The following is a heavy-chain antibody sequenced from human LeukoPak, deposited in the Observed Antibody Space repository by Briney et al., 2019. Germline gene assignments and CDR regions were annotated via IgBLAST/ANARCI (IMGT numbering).Heavy chain of an antibody. Sequence: GGSLRLSWEVSGFTFSSYWMHWVRQAPGKGLVWVSRINSDGRRTTYAESVKGRFTISRDNAKNTLYLQMNSLRAEDTAVYYCASLFLCYGCSSSSASVNIWGQGTMVTVSS. J-gene: IGHJ3*02. CDR2: INSDGRRT. D-gene: IGHD6-6*01. V-gene: IGHV3-74*01. CDR1: GFTFSSYW. CDR3: ASLFLCYGCSSSSASVNI.